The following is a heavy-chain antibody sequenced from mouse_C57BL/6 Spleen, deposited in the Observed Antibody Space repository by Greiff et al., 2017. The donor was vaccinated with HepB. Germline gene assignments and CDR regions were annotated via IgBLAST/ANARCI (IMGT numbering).Heavy chain of an antibody. D-gene: IGHD5-5*01. J-gene: IGHJ2*01. CDR2: ISSGSSTI. V-gene: IGHV5-17*01. Sequence: EVQVVESGGGLVKPGGSLKLSCAASGFTFSDYGMHWVRQAPEKGLEWVAYISSGSSTIYYADTVKGRFTISRDNAKNTLFLQMTSLRSEDTAMYYCARSLPTDYFDYWGQGTTLTVSS. CDR1: GFTFSDYG. CDR3: ARSLPTDYFDY.